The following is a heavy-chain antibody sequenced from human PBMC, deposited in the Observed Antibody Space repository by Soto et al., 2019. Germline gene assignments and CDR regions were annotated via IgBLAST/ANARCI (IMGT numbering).Heavy chain of an antibody. Sequence: QVQLVQSGAEVREPGASVKVSCKASEYIFTAFYMHWVRQAPGRGLEWMGWINTNSGGTRYAQKLQGRVTMTTDTSTSTAYMELRSLRSDDTAVYYCARVSEYSYGSDRGAAFDYWGQGTLVTVSS. CDR3: ARVSEYSYGSDRGAAFDY. J-gene: IGHJ4*02. CDR2: INTNSGGT. CDR1: EYIFTAFY. D-gene: IGHD5-18*01. V-gene: IGHV1-2*02.